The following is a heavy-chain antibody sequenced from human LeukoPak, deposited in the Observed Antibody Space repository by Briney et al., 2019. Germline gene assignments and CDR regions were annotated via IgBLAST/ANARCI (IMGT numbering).Heavy chain of an antibody. Sequence: PSETLSLTCTVSGGSISSSNWSWIRKPPGKGREWIGYIYYSGSTNYNPSLKSRVTISVDTSKNQFSLKLSSVTAADTAVYYCARGYGSGSYPSDYWGQGTLVTVSS. CDR2: IYYSGST. D-gene: IGHD3-10*01. CDR3: ARGYGSGSYPSDY. CDR1: GGSISSSN. J-gene: IGHJ4*02. V-gene: IGHV4-59*01.